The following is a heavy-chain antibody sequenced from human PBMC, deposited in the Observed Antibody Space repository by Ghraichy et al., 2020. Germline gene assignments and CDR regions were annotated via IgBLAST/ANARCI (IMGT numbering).Heavy chain of an antibody. CDR1: GLSLSYARMG. D-gene: IGHD3-9*01. J-gene: IGHJ5*02. Sequence: SGPTLVKPTETLTLTCTVSGLSLSYARMGVSWIRQPPGKALEWLAHIFSNDDYSYNTSLKSRLTISKDTSKSQVVLTMTNMDPVDTATYYCARMPNYDILTENWFDPWGQGTLVTVSS. V-gene: IGHV2-26*01. CDR2: IFSNDDY. CDR3: ARMPNYDILTENWFDP.